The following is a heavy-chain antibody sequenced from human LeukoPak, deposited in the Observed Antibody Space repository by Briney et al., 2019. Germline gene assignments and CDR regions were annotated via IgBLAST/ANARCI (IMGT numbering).Heavy chain of an antibody. J-gene: IGHJ4*02. Sequence: GGSLRLSCAASGFTFSSYWMSWVRQAPGKGLEWVANIKQDGSEKYYADSVKGRFTISRDNAKNSLYLQMNSLRAEDTAVYYCARDSGYDHEDYWGQGTLVTVSS. V-gene: IGHV3-7*01. CDR2: IKQDGSEK. CDR1: GFTFSSYW. CDR3: ARDSGYDHEDY. D-gene: IGHD5-12*01.